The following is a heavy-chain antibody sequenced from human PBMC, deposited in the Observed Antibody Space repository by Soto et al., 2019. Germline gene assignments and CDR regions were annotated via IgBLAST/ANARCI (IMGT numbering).Heavy chain of an antibody. CDR3: ARGDVRVVASFDP. CDR1: GYTFTDYY. CDR2: INPNSGGT. Sequence: QVQLVQSGAEVKKPGASVKVSCKASGYTFTDYYIHWVRQAPGQGLEWMGWINPNSGGTNYAQKFQGRVTMTRDTSISTAYMELSRLISDDTAVYSCARGDVRVVASFDPWGQGALVTVSS. J-gene: IGHJ5*02. V-gene: IGHV1-2*02. D-gene: IGHD2-15*01.